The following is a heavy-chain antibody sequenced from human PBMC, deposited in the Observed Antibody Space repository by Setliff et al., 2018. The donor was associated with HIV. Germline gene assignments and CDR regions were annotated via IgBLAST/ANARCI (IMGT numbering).Heavy chain of an antibody. Sequence: PSETLSLTCTVSGGSVNSRNYFWGWIRQPPGKGLEWIGTLYYSGEIRYNPSLKRRVTISVDTSKNQFSLKVSSVTAADTAVYYCARHEGYNDFLTGYFRYKWYDPWGQGTLVTVSS. CDR3: ARHEGYNDFLTGYFRYKWYDP. CDR2: LYYSGEI. J-gene: IGHJ5*02. CDR1: GGSVNSRNYF. D-gene: IGHD3-9*01. V-gene: IGHV4-39*01.